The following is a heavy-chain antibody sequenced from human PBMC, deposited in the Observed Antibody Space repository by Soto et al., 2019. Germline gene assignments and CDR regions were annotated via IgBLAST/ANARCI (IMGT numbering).Heavy chain of an antibody. CDR3: ARMNVAGFYYVDY. J-gene: IGHJ4*02. Sequence: QVTLKESGPVLVKPTEHLTLTCTVSGFSLNNPEVSVTWIRQPPGKALEWLAHIFSNDEKSYATSLESRLTISKDTSKNHVILTMTNMDAVDTATYYCARMNVAGFYYVDYWGQGTLVTVSS. V-gene: IGHV2-26*02. CDR1: GFSLNNPEVS. CDR2: IFSNDEK. D-gene: IGHD6-19*01.